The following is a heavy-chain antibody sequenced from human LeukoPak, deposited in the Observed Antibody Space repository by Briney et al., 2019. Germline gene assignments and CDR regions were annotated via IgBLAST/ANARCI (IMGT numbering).Heavy chain of an antibody. CDR2: INNSGYST. Sequence: PGGSLRLSCAASGFTFSNYAMTWVRQAPGKGLEWVSGINNSGYSTYYANSVKGRFTISRDNSKNRLYLEMNSLRAEDTAVYYCAKFTMTTRLDYWGQGTLVTVSS. D-gene: IGHD4-17*01. J-gene: IGHJ4*02. CDR1: GFTFSNYA. V-gene: IGHV3-23*01. CDR3: AKFTMTTRLDY.